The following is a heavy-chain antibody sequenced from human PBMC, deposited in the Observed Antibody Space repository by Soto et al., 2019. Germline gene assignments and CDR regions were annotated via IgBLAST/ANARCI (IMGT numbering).Heavy chain of an antibody. Sequence: ASVKVSCKASGYTFTSYAMHWVRQAPGQRLGWMGWINAGNGNTKYSQKFQGRVTITRDTSASTAYMELSSLRSEDTAVYYCASNSSGYMYYYYGMDVWGQGTTVTVSS. V-gene: IGHV1-3*01. D-gene: IGHD3-22*01. CDR3: ASNSSGYMYYYYGMDV. CDR2: INAGNGNT. CDR1: GYTFTSYA. J-gene: IGHJ6*02.